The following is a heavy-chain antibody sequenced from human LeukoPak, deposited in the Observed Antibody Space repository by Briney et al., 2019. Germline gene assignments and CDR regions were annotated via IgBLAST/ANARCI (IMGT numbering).Heavy chain of an antibody. Sequence: ASVKVSCKASGYTFTSYDINWVRQATGQGLEWMGWMNPNSGNTGYAQKFQGRVTMTRNTSISTAYMELSSLRSEDTAVYYCARSDNMERTRTLWFGESFNWFDPWGQGTLVTVSS. CDR3: ARSDNMERTRTLWFGESFNWFDP. CDR1: GYTFTSYD. D-gene: IGHD3-10*01. CDR2: MNPNSGNT. V-gene: IGHV1-8*01. J-gene: IGHJ5*02.